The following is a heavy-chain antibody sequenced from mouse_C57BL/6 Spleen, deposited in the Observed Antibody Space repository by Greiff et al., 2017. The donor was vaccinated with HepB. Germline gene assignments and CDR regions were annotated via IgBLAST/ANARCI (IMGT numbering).Heavy chain of an antibody. Sequence: QVQLQQSDAELVKPGASVKISCKVSGYTFTDHTIHWMKQRPEQGLEWIGYIYPRDGSTKYNEKFKGKATLTADKYHSPAYMQLNSLTSEDSAVYFCARSGYYGYDEDYFDYWGQGTTLTVSS. V-gene: IGHV1-78*01. CDR1: GYTFTDHT. CDR3: ARSGYYGYDEDYFDY. CDR2: IYPRDGST. J-gene: IGHJ2*01. D-gene: IGHD2-2*01.